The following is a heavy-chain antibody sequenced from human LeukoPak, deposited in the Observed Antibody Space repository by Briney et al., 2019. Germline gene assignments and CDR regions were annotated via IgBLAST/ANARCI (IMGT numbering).Heavy chain of an antibody. CDR3: ARLDYFSSPNAYHFDY. V-gene: IGHV1-18*01. D-gene: IGHD5-12*01. Sequence: ASVKVSCKASGYTFTSYGISWVRQAPGQGLEWMGWISAYNGNTNYAQKLQGRVTMTTDTSTSTAYMELRSLRSDDTAVYYYARLDYFSSPNAYHFDYGRQGTLVTVSS. CDR2: ISAYNGNT. J-gene: IGHJ4*02. CDR1: GYTFTSYG.